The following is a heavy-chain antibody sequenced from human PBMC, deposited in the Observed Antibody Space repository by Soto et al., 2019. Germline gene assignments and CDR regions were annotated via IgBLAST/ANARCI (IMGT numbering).Heavy chain of an antibody. CDR1: GYTFTSYD. CDR3: ARERSSWYYFDY. CDR2: MNPNSGNT. V-gene: IGHV1-8*01. D-gene: IGHD6-13*01. Sequence: QVQLVQSGAEVKKPGASVKVSCKASGYTFTSYDINWVRQATGQGLEWMGWMNPNSGNTGYAQKFQGRVTMTRNTSISTAYMELSSLRSEETAVYYCARERSSWYYFDYWGQGTLVTVSS. J-gene: IGHJ4*02.